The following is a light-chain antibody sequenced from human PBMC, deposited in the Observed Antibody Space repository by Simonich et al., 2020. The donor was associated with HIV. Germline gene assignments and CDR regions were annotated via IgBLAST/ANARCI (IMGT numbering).Light chain of an antibody. V-gene: IGLV3-25*03. CDR1: ALPKQY. CDR2: KDS. J-gene: IGLJ3*02. Sequence: SYELTQPPSVSVSPGQTARITCSGDALPKQYAYWYQQKPGQAPVLVIYKDSGRPSGIPERFSGSSSGKTVTLTISGVQAEDEADYYCQSADSSGTYSVFGGGAKLTVL. CDR3: QSADSSGTYSV.